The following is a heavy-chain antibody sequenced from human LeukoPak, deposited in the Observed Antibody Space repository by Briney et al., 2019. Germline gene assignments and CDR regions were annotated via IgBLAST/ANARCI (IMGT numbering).Heavy chain of an antibody. CDR2: IIPIFGTA. Sequence: QAPGQGLEWMGGIIPIFGTANYAQKFQGRVTITADESTSTAYMELSSLRSEDTAVYYCARGGGGRFLEVDFDYWGQGTLVTVSS. D-gene: IGHD3-3*01. J-gene: IGHJ4*02. V-gene: IGHV1-69*01. CDR3: ARGGGGRFLEVDFDY.